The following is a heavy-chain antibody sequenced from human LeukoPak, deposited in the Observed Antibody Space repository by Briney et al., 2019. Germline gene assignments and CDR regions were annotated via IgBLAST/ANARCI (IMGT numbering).Heavy chain of an antibody. CDR2: INSDGSST. J-gene: IGHJ4*02. CDR3: ARGDAWEQLRGLVY. CDR1: GFTFSSYW. V-gene: IGHV3-74*01. D-gene: IGHD1-26*01. Sequence: PGGSLRLPCAASGFTFSSYWIHWVRQAPGKGLVWVSRINSDGSSTSYADSVKGRFTISRDNAKKTLYLQMNSLRAEDTAVYYCARGDAWEQLRGLVYWGEGTLVTVSS.